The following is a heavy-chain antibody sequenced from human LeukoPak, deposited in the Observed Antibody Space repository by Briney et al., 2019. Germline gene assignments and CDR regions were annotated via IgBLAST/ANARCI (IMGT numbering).Heavy chain of an antibody. CDR3: ASTPFNENFDY. D-gene: IGHD1-1*01. CDR1: GFTFSSHA. Sequence: GGSLRLSCVASGFTFSSHAMAWVRQAPGKGLEWVSYISSSGSTIYYADSVKGRFTISRDNAKNSLYLQMNSLRAEDTAVYYCASTPFNENFDYWGQGTLVTVSS. V-gene: IGHV3-48*04. J-gene: IGHJ4*02. CDR2: ISSSGSTI.